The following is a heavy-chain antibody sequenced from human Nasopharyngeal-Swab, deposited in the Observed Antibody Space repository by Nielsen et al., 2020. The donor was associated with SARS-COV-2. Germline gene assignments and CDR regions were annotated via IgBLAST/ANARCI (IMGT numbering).Heavy chain of an antibody. J-gene: IGHJ6*02. CDR2: ISYDGSNK. CDR1: GFTFSSYA. Sequence: GESLKISCAASGFTFSSYAMHWVRQAPGKGLEWVAVISYDGSNKYYADSVKGRFTISRDNSQNTLYLQMSSLRVEDTAVYYCAKESGSYLYYYYGMDVWGQGTTVTVSS. V-gene: IGHV3-30-3*01. D-gene: IGHD1-26*01. CDR3: AKESGSYLYYYYGMDV.